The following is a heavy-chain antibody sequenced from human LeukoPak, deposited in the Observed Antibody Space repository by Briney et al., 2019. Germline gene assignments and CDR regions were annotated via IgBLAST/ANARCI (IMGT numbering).Heavy chain of an antibody. CDR3: ARDKADYVWGSYLVHDAFDI. D-gene: IGHD3-16*02. CDR1: GFTFSDYY. CDR2: ISSSGSTI. V-gene: IGHV3-11*01. Sequence: GGSLRLSCAASGFTFSDYYMSWIRQAPGKGLEWVSYISSSGSTIYYADSVKGRFTISRDNAKNSLYLQINSLRVDDTAVYYCARDKADYVWGSYLVHDAFDIWGQGTMVTVSS. J-gene: IGHJ3*02.